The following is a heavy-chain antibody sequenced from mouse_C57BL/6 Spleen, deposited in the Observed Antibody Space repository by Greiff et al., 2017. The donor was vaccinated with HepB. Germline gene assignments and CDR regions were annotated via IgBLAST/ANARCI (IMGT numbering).Heavy chain of an antibody. V-gene: IGHV5-17*01. CDR1: GFTFSDYG. Sequence: EVKLVESGGGLVKPGGSLKLSCAASGFTFSDYGMHWVRQAPEKGLEWVAYISSGSSTIYYADTVKGRFTTSRDNAKNTLFLQMTSLRSEDTAMYYCARGLLRAMDYWGQGTSVTVSS. CDR2: ISSGSSTI. J-gene: IGHJ4*01. D-gene: IGHD1-1*01. CDR3: ARGLLRAMDY.